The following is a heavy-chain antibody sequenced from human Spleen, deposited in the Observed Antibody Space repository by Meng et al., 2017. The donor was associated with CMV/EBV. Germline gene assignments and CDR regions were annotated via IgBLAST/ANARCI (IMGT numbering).Heavy chain of an antibody. CDR2: INPSGGST. D-gene: IGHD3-10*01. V-gene: IGHV1-46*01. CDR3: ARESATGMVPDY. CDR1: GFTFT. J-gene: IGHJ4*02. Sequence: ASVKVSCKASGFTFTMRQAPGQGIEWMGIINPSGGSTSYAQKFQGRVTMTRDTSIATAYMELSRLTSDDTAVYYCARESATGMVPDYWGQGTLVTVSS.